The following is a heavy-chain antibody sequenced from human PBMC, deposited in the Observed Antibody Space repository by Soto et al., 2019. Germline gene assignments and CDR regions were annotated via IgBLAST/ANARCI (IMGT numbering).Heavy chain of an antibody. CDR3: VRSKGGYSYGTPFDY. CDR1: GFTFDDYA. D-gene: IGHD5-18*01. CDR2: ISWNSGNI. V-gene: IGHV3-9*01. J-gene: IGHJ4*02. Sequence: EVQLEESGGALVQPGRSLRLSCADSGFTFDDYAMHWVRQVLGKGLAWVSSISWNSGNIGYADSVKGRFTNSRDNAKNSLYLQMNSLRPEDTALYYCVRSKGGYSYGTPFDYWGQGTLVTVSS.